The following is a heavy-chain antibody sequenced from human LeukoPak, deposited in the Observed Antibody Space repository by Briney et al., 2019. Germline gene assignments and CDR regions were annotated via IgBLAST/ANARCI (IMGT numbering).Heavy chain of an antibody. CDR2: ISFDGNRQ. CDR1: GFTFSNYF. CDR3: VRDKLPGTRYSGSYFFDY. V-gene: IGHV3-30-3*01. D-gene: IGHD1-26*01. Sequence: GRSLRPSCTASGFTFSNYFMHWVRQAPGRGLEWVAVISFDGNRQYYADSVKGRFTIARDTSRSTVFLQMNSLRVDDTALYYCVRDKLPGTRYSGSYFFDYWGQGTLVTVSS. J-gene: IGHJ4*02.